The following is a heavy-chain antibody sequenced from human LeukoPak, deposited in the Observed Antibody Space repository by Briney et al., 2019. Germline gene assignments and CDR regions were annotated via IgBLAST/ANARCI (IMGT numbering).Heavy chain of an antibody. CDR2: VYHSGST. J-gene: IGHJ4*02. CDR1: GGSIMSYY. Sequence: SETLSLTCAVSGGSIMSYYWSWIRQPPGRGLEWIGYVYHSGSTNYNPSLQSRVIISVDTSKNQVSLKLNSVTTADTAVYYCARSRVWSDYWGYFDFWGQGTLVTVSS. CDR3: ARSRVWSDYWGYFDF. V-gene: IGHV4-59*01. D-gene: IGHD3-3*01.